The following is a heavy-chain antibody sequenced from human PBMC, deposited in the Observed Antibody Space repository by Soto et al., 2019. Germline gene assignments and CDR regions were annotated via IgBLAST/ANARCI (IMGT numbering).Heavy chain of an antibody. V-gene: IGHV4-30-4*01. D-gene: IGHD3-16*02. CDR1: GGSISSGDYY. CDR2: IYYSGST. CDR3: QTGIELGELSFSFDY. J-gene: IGHJ4*02. Sequence: SETLSLTCTVSGGSISSGDYYWSWIRQPPGKGLEWIGYIYYSGSTYYNPSLKSRVTISVDTSKNQFSLKLSSVTAADTAVYYCQTGIELGELSFSFDYWGQGTLVTVSS.